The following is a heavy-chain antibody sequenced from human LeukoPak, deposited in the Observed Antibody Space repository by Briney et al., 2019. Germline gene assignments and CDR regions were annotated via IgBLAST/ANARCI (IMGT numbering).Heavy chain of an antibody. Sequence: GSLRLSCAASGFTFSSYWMSWVRQPPGKGLEWIGSIYYSGSTYYNPSLKSRVTISVDTSKNQFSLKLSSVTAADTAVYYCRVLLWFGESNWFDSWGQGTLVTVSS. CDR2: IYYSGST. CDR3: RVLLWFGESNWFDS. V-gene: IGHV4-39*07. J-gene: IGHJ5*01. CDR1: GFTFSSYW. D-gene: IGHD3-10*01.